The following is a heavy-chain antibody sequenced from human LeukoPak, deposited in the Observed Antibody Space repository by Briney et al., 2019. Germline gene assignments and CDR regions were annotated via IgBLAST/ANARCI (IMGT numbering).Heavy chain of an antibody. CDR3: ARGEGYCSSTSCYYFDY. V-gene: IGHV4-34*01. Sequence: PSETLSLTCAVYGGSFSGYYWSWIRQPPAKGLEWIGEINHSGSTNYNPSLTSQVTISVDTCKNQFSLKLSSVTAADTAVYYCARGEGYCSSTSCYYFDYWGQGTLVTVSS. J-gene: IGHJ4*02. CDR2: INHSGST. D-gene: IGHD2-2*01. CDR1: GGSFSGYY.